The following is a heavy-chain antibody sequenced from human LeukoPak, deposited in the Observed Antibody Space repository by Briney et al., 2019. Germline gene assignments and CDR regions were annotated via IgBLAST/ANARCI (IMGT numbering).Heavy chain of an antibody. V-gene: IGHV1-69*05. J-gene: IGHJ3*02. D-gene: IGHD2-2*01. CDR1: GGTFSSYA. Sequence: SVKVSCKASGGTFSSYAISWVRQAPGQGLEWMGGIIPIFGTANYAQKFQGRVTITTDESTSTAYMELSSLRSEDTAVYYCARPIPAASSTYDAFDIWGQGTMVIVSS. CDR2: IIPIFGTA. CDR3: ARPIPAASSTYDAFDI.